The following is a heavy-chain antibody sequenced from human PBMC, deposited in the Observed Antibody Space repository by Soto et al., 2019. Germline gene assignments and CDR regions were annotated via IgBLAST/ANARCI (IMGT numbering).Heavy chain of an antibody. J-gene: IGHJ4*02. D-gene: IGHD1-1*01. CDR2: ISNDETNT. CDR3: ARGTTYGYFDS. Sequence: GGSLRLSCAASGFIFRSFVMHWVRQAPGKGLEWVALISNDETNTYYADSVKGRFTVSRDNSRKILYVEMNSLRPEDTAVYFCARGTTYGYFDSWGQGTLVTV. V-gene: IGHV3-30-3*01. CDR1: GFIFRSFV.